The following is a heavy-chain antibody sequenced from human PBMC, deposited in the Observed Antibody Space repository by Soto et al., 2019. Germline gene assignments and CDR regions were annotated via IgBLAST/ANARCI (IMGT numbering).Heavy chain of an antibody. Sequence: SETLSLTCTVSGDSISSYYWSWIRQPPGKGLEWIGYIYYSGTTNYNPSLKSRVTISVDASKNQFSLKLSSVTAADTAVYYCAIITAVAGYWGQGTLVTVSS. J-gene: IGHJ4*02. CDR3: AIITAVAGY. V-gene: IGHV4-59*01. CDR1: GDSISSYY. D-gene: IGHD2-15*01. CDR2: IYYSGTT.